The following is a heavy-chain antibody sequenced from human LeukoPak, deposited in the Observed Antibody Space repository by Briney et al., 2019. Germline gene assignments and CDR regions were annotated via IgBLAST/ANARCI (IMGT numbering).Heavy chain of an antibody. J-gene: IGHJ4*02. CDR3: ARNLYYYDSSGYYYY. V-gene: IGHV3-66*01. CDR2: IYTGGST. D-gene: IGHD3-22*01. CDR1: GFTVSSNY. Sequence: GGSLRLSCAASGFTVSSNYMSWVRQAPGKGLEWVSAIYTGGSTYYAGSVKGRFTISRDNSKNTLYLQMNSLRAEDTAVYHCARNLYYYDSSGYYYYWGQGTLVTVSS.